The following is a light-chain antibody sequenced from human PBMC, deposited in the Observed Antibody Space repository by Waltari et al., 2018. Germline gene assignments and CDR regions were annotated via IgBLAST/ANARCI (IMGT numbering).Light chain of an antibody. CDR1: QSVRSY. CDR3: QQRGNWPLT. CDR2: DAS. J-gene: IGKJ4*01. Sequence: EIVLTQSPATLSLSPGERAALSCRASQSVRSYLAWYQQKPGQALRLLIYDASNRATGIPARFSGSGSGTDFTLTISSLEPEDFAVYYCQQRGNWPLTFGGGTKVEIK. V-gene: IGKV3-11*01.